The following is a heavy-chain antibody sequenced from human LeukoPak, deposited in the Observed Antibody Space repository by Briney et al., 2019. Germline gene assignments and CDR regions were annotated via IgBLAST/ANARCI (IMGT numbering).Heavy chain of an antibody. CDR1: GGAINSTGDN. CDR3: ARRKGWLLRPSPLDY. Sequence: SETLSLTCTVSGGAINSTGDNWGWIRQPPGKGLDWIGSIYYRGTTYYSPSLKSRVIISVDTSKNQFSLKLSSVTAADTAVYYCARRKGWLLRPSPLDYWGQGTLVTVSS. V-gene: IGHV4-39*07. J-gene: IGHJ4*02. CDR2: IYYRGTT. D-gene: IGHD3-22*01.